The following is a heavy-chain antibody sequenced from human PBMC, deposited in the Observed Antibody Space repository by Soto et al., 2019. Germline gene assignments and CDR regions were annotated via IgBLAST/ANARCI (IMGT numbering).Heavy chain of an antibody. CDR3: ARGQLYDILTGYTHVAFDI. V-gene: IGHV3-48*01. CDR2: ISSSSSTI. Sequence: SLRLSCAASGFTFSSYSMNWVRQAPGKGVEWVSYISSSSSTIYYAVSVKGRFTISRDNAKNSLYLQMNSLRAEDTAVYYCARGQLYDILTGYTHVAFDIWGQGTMVTVSS. CDR1: GFTFSSYS. D-gene: IGHD3-9*01. J-gene: IGHJ3*02.